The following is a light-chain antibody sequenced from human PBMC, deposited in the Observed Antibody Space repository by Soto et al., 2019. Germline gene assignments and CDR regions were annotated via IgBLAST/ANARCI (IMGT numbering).Light chain of an antibody. V-gene: IGKV3-15*01. CDR2: AAS. CDR3: QQYDNWPLT. J-gene: IGKJ4*01. CDR1: QSVSNN. Sequence: EIVMTQSPATLSVSPGERATLSCRASQSVSNNLAWYQQKPGQAPRFLIYAASSRAAGISARFSGSGSGTEFTLTISSLQSEDFAVYSCQQYDNWPLTFGGGTKVEIK.